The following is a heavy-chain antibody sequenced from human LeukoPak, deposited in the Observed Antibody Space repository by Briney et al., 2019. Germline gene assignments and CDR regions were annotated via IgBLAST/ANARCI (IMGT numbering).Heavy chain of an antibody. V-gene: IGHV3-73*01. J-gene: IGHJ4*02. Sequence: GGSLRLSCAASGFTFSGSAMHWVRQASGKGREWVGRIRSKANSYATAYAASVKGRFTISRDESKNTAYLQMNSLKTEDTAVYYCTSLGDTVTTFDYWGQGTLVTVSS. CDR2: IRSKANSYAT. D-gene: IGHD4-17*01. CDR1: GFTFSGSA. CDR3: TSLGDTVTTFDY.